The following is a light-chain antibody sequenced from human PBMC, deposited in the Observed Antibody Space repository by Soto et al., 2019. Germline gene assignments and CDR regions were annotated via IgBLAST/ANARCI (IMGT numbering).Light chain of an antibody. J-gene: IGKJ1*01. CDR2: GAT. CDR1: QSVSSS. V-gene: IGKV3-15*01. CDR3: QQYNNWPPWT. Sequence: EIVMTQSPATLSVSPGERATLSCRASQSVSSSLAWYQQKPGQAPRILIYGATTRATGIPARFSGSGSGTDFTLTINSLQSEDFAVYYCQQYNNWPPWTFGQGTKVDFK.